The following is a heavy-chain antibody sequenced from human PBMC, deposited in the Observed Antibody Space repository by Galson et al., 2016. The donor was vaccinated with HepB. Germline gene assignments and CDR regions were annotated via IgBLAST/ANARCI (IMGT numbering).Heavy chain of an antibody. CDR2: ISAGGVNT. J-gene: IGHJ5*02. V-gene: IGHV3-23*01. CDR3: ACKYSTGWYAGAFDP. Sequence: SLRLSCAASGFPFNNYVLGWVRQAPAKGLEWVSLISAGGVNTYSADSVKGRFTISRDNSKNTLYLQMDSLRADDTAVNYCACKYSTGWYAGAFDPWGQGTLVTVSS. D-gene: IGHD6-19*01. CDR1: GFPFNNYV.